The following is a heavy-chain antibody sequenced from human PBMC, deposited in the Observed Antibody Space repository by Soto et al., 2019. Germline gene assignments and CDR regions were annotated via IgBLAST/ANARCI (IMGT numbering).Heavy chain of an antibody. V-gene: IGHV3-23*01. Sequence: EVQLLESGGGLVQPGGSLRLSCTASGFTFTYYAFSWVRQAPGKGLEWVSAISANGQGIYYAYSVRGRFTISRDNSKNTVFLHMDSLRAEDTAVYYCAKDRDYPRDQFHYWGQGTLVTVSS. J-gene: IGHJ4*02. CDR1: GFTFTYYA. CDR2: ISANGQGI. D-gene: IGHD2-2*01. CDR3: AKDRDYPRDQFHY.